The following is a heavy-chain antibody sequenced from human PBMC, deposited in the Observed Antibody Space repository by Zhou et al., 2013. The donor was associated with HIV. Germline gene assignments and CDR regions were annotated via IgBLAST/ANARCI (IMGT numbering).Heavy chain of an antibody. D-gene: IGHD3-16*01. V-gene: IGHV1-69*05. J-gene: IGHJ3*02. CDR1: GGTFGSYA. CDR2: IIPIFGTA. CDR3: ARGGGDRIDDAFDI. Sequence: QVQLVQSGAEVKKPGSSVKVSCKASGGTFGSYAITWVRQAPGRGLEWMGGIIPIFGTANYAHKFKGRVSITTDESTRAAYMELSSLRSDDTAIYYCARGGGDRIDDAFDIWGQGTVVTVS.